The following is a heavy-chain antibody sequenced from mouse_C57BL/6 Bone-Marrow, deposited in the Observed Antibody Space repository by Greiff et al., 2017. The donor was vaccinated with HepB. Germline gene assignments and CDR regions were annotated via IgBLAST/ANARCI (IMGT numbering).Heavy chain of an antibody. Sequence: QVQLKQSGAELVKPGASVKLSCKASGYTFTSYWMHWVKQRPGQGLEWIGMIHPNSGSTNYNEKFKSKATLTVDKSSSTAYMQLNSLTSEDSAVYYCARSGGPYSNRFAYWGQGTLVTVSA. CDR1: GYTFTSYW. J-gene: IGHJ3*01. D-gene: IGHD2-5*01. CDR3: ARSGGPYSNRFAY. V-gene: IGHV1-64*01. CDR2: IHPNSGST.